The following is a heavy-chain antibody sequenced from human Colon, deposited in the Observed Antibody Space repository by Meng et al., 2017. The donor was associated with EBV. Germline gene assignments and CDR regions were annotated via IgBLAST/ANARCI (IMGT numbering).Heavy chain of an antibody. V-gene: IGHV1-69*01. CDR1: GGSLRNYV. J-gene: IGHJ4*02. D-gene: IGHD3-16*01. Sequence: QVQLVQSGAEVQKPGSSVKVSCRASGGSLRNYVLSWVRQAPGQGLEWMGDIVPIFGTSNYAPRFQGRVAITADESASTAYLELISLTSEDTAVYYCAKEGGVRAKYYFDFWGQGTLVTVSS. CDR2: IVPIFGTS. CDR3: AKEGGVRAKYYFDF.